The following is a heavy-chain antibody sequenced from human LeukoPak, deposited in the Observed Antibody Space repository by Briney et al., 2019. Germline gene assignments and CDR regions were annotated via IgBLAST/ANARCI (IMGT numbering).Heavy chain of an antibody. J-gene: IGHJ5*02. Sequence: ASVKVSCKASGYTFTSYSMHWVRQAPGQRLEWMGWINAGNGNTKFSQKFQGRVTITADESTSTAYMELSSLRSEDTAVYYCARDPGYCSSTSCYTGWFDPWGQGTLVTVSS. V-gene: IGHV1-3*01. CDR3: ARDPGYCSSTSCYTGWFDP. D-gene: IGHD2-2*02. CDR1: GYTFTSYS. CDR2: INAGNGNT.